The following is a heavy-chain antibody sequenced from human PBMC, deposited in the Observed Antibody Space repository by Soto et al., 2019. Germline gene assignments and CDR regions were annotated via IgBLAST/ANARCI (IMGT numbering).Heavy chain of an antibody. D-gene: IGHD6-19*01. CDR1: GFTFSSYG. CDR2: ISYDGSNK. V-gene: IGHV3-30*18. J-gene: IGHJ4*02. CDR3: AKDIIAVAPTFDY. Sequence: QVQLVESGGGVVQPGRSLRLSCAASGFTFSSYGMHWVRQAPGKGLEWVAVISYDGSNKYYADSVKGRFTISRDNSKNTLYLQMNSLRAEDTAVYYCAKDIIAVAPTFDYWGQGTLVTVSS.